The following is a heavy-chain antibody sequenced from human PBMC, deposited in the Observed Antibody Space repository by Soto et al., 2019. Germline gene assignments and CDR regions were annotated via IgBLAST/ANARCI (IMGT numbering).Heavy chain of an antibody. J-gene: IGHJ6*02. Sequence: SLRLSCAASGFTVSRYEINWGRQAAGKGLEWVSYISSSGSTIYYADSVNGRLNISRDNAKNSLYLQMNSLRAEDKAVYYCARGGSTYGMDVWGQGTTVTVSS. CDR1: GFTVSRYE. D-gene: IGHD2-15*01. CDR2: ISSSGSTI. CDR3: ARGGSTYGMDV. V-gene: IGHV3-48*03.